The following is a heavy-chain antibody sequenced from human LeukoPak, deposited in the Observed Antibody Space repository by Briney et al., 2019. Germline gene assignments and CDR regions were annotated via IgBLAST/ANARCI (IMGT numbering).Heavy chain of an antibody. CDR1: GFTFSNDA. D-gene: IGHD1-1*01. Sequence: GGSLRLSCAASGFTFSNDAMNCGREAPGNGVEWFSGIGVSVETYYADSVKGRFIISTANSENTLYMPISGLRAEDTAVYYCAKGTGDMGYYFDYWGQGALVTVSS. V-gene: IGHV3-23*01. J-gene: IGHJ4*02. CDR3: AKGTGDMGYYFDY. CDR2: IGVSVET.